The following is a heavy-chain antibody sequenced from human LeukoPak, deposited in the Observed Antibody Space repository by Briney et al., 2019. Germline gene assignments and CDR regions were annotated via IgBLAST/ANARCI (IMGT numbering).Heavy chain of an antibody. CDR2: IYYSGST. CDR1: GGSISSGDYY. Sequence: SETLSLTCTVSGGSISSGDYYWSWIRQPPGKGLEWIGYIYYSGSTNYNPSLKSRVTISVDTSKNQFSLKLSSVTAADTAVYYCARDHGDYLYYFDYWGQGTLVTVSS. D-gene: IGHD4-17*01. V-gene: IGHV4-61*08. J-gene: IGHJ4*02. CDR3: ARDHGDYLYYFDY.